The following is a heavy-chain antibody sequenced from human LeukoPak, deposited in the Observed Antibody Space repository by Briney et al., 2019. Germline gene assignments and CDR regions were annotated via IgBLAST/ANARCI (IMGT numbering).Heavy chain of an antibody. CDR2: ISSYNGNT. CDR3: AGDHAVPAAIRHYGMDV. Sequence: GASMQVSYTASGYTFTSYGISWVRQAPGQGLVWMGWISSYNGNTNYAQKLQGRVTMTTDTSTSTAYMELRSLRSDDSSVDYCAGDHAVPAAIRHYGMDVWGKGTTVTVSS. CDR1: GYTFTSYG. V-gene: IGHV1-18*04. J-gene: IGHJ6*04. D-gene: IGHD2-2*01.